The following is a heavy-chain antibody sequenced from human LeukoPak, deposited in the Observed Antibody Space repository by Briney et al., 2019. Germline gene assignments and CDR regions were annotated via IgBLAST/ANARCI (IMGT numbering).Heavy chain of an antibody. CDR3: ARIWWYYYDSSGYYLIDY. V-gene: IGHV1-18*01. Sequence: GASVKVSRKASGYTFTSYGISWVRQAPGQGLEWMGWICAYNGNTNYAQKLQGRVTMTTDTSTSTAYMELRSLRSDDTAVYYCARIWWYYYDSSGYYLIDYWGQGTLVTVSS. CDR2: ICAYNGNT. CDR1: GYTFTSYG. D-gene: IGHD3-22*01. J-gene: IGHJ4*02.